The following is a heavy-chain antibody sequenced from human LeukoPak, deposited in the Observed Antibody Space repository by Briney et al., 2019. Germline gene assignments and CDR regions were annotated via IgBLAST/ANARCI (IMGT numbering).Heavy chain of an antibody. CDR1: GYSFTNYW. J-gene: IGHJ4*02. CDR2: IRPSDSDT. V-gene: IGHV5-51*01. D-gene: IGHD2-15*01. Sequence: GESLKISCKASGYSFTNYWIGWVRQMPGKGLEWMGIIRPSDSDTRYGSSFQGQVTISADKSINTAYLQWSNLKASDTAMYYCARGVAATYWGQGTLVTVSS. CDR3: ARGVAATY.